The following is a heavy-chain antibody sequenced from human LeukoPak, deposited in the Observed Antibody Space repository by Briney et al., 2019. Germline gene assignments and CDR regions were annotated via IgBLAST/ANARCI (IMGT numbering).Heavy chain of an antibody. CDR1: GFTFSNAW. V-gene: IGHV3-15*01. D-gene: IGHD2-8*02. J-gene: IGHJ4*02. CDR3: TTVLVRTTGPLH. Sequence: GGSLRLSCAASGFTFSNAWKSWVRQAPGKGLEWVGRIKSKADGGTTDYAAPVKGRFTISRDDSKNTLYLHMNSLKTEDTAVYYCTTVLVRTTGPLHWGQGTLVTVSS. CDR2: IKSKADGGTT.